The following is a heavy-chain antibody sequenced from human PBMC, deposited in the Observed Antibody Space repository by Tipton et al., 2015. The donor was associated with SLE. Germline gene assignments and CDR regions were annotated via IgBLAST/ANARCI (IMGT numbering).Heavy chain of an antibody. D-gene: IGHD3-22*01. Sequence: TLSLTCAVSGGSITSGGYSYNWIRQAPGKGLEWIGYVFSSGTTYYNPSLQGRLSISLDTSKKQLSLKLSSVTSADTAVYYCARYYYDSSGVCLFDFWGQGTLVTVSS. V-gene: IGHV4-31*11. CDR2: VFSSGTT. CDR3: ARYYYDSSGVCLFDF. J-gene: IGHJ4*02. CDR1: GGSITSGGYS.